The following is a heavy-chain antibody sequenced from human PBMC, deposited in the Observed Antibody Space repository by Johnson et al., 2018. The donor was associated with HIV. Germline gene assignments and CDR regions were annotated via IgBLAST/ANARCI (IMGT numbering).Heavy chain of an antibody. V-gene: IGHV3-15*01. CDR3: VDFGTGQCVDI. CDR1: QFTFSSYY. CDR2: IRSKADGETT. D-gene: IGHD3/OR15-3a*01. J-gene: IGHJ3*02. Sequence: VQLVESGGGLAKPAWSPRLSCAASQFTFSSYYMNCVRQAPGKGLEWVGRIRSKADGETTDLAAPVKGRFIISRYDSRSMMYLEMTSLKTEDTVGYYCVDFGTGQCVDIWGQGTVVPVS.